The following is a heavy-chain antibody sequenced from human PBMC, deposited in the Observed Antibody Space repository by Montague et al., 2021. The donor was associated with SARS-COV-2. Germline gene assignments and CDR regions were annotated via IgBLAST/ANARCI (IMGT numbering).Heavy chain of an antibody. V-gene: IGHV4-59*02. D-gene: IGHD1-14*01. CDR2: FYSIGST. J-gene: IGHJ3*02. CDR3: ARETMTDDAFDI. Sequence: SETLSLTCTVSGASVGSSYWGWIRQSPGKGLEWIGYFYSIGSTDYNPSLESRATISIDTSKNQFSLKVRSVTAADTAVYYCARETMTDDAFDIWGQGTTVTVSS. CDR1: GASVGSSY.